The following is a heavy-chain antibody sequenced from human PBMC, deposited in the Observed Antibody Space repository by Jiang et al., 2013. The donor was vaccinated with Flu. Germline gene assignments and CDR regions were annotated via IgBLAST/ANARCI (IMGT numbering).Heavy chain of an antibody. V-gene: IGHV1-2*04. CDR1: GYTFTNYG. CDR3: ARATVDTAMVTTFDY. Sequence: SGAEVKKPGASLKVSCKASGYTFTNYGISWVRQAPGQGPEWMGWINPNSGGTNYAQKFQGWVTMTRDTSISTAYMELSRLRSDDTAVYYCARATVDTAMVTTFDYWGQGTLVTVSS. J-gene: IGHJ4*02. D-gene: IGHD5-18*01. CDR2: INPNSGGT.